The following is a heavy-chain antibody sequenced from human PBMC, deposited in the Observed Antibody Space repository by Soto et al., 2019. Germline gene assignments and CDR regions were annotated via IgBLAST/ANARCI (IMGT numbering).Heavy chain of an antibody. Sequence: PGGSLRLSCAASGFTFSSYSMNWVRQAPGKGLEWVSYISSSSSTIYYADSVKGRFTISRDNAKNSLYLQMNSLRAEDTAVYYCARDDYYGSGSYLRTYYYGMDVWGQGTTVTVSS. J-gene: IGHJ6*02. CDR3: ARDDYYGSGSYLRTYYYGMDV. CDR2: ISSSSSTI. CDR1: GFTFSSYS. D-gene: IGHD3-10*01. V-gene: IGHV3-48*01.